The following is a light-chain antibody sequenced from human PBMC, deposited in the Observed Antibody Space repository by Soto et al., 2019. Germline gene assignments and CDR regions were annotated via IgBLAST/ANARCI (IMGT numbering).Light chain of an antibody. V-gene: IGKV3-11*01. Sequence: EIVLTQSPVTRALSQGERASLSFRASQSVSNYLAWYQQKPGQAPRLLIYDASDRATGIPARFSGGGSGTEFTLTISSLQSEDFTVYSCLQYQNLWAFGQGTKVDIK. CDR1: QSVSNY. J-gene: IGKJ1*01. CDR3: LQYQNLWA. CDR2: DAS.